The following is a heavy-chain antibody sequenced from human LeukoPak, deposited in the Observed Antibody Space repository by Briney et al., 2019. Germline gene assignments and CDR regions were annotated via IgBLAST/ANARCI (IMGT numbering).Heavy chain of an antibody. J-gene: IGHJ4*02. V-gene: IGHV3-30-3*01. Sequence: GGSLRLSCAASGFTFSSYAMHWVRQAPGKGLEWVAVISYDGSNRYYADSVKGRFTISRDNSKNTLYLQMNSLRAEDTAVYYCAREIEGFDYWGQGTLVTVSS. CDR2: ISYDGSNR. CDR3: AREIEGFDY. CDR1: GFTFSSYA.